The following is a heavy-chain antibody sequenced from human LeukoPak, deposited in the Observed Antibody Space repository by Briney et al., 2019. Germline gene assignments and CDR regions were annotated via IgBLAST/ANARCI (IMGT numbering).Heavy chain of an antibody. CDR3: ARDVASSGYYWD. J-gene: IGHJ4*02. D-gene: IGHD3-22*01. CDR2: INPSGGSA. V-gene: IGHV1-46*01. Sequence: VASVKVSCKASGYTFTSYYMHWVRQAPGQGLEWMGIINPSGGSASYAQKFQGRVTMTRDTSTSTVYMEVSSLRSEDTAVYYCARDVASSGYYWDWSQGTLVTVSS. CDR1: GYTFTSYY.